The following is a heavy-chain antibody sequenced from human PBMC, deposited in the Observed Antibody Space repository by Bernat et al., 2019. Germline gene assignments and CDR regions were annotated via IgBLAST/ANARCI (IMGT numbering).Heavy chain of an antibody. D-gene: IGHD4-17*01. V-gene: IGHV3-33*01. CDR2: IWHDGSNE. CDR1: KFTFSSYG. CDR3: ARVSLYGAPASAMDG. J-gene: IGHJ6*02. Sequence: QVQLVESGGGVVQTERSQRLSCEASKFTFSSYGMHWVRQAPGKGLEWVAVIWHDGSNENYADSVKGRFTISRDNSKNTLYLQMKNLRAEDTAVYYRARVSLYGAPASAMDGWGQGTTVTVSS.